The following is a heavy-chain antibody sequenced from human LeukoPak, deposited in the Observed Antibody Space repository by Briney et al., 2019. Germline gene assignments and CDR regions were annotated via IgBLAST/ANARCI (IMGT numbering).Heavy chain of an antibody. J-gene: IGHJ4*02. CDR2: MSGVGGTT. CDR3: AKGSQWLLRGGAYFDS. CDR1: GFTFNNYA. Sequence: TGGSLRLSCEASGFTFNNYAMSWARQAPGKGLEWVSAMSGVGGTTYYAASVRGRFTISRDNSKNILSLQMSSLRVEDTAIYYCAKGSQWLLRGGAYFDSWGQGTPVSVSS. V-gene: IGHV3-23*01. D-gene: IGHD6-19*01.